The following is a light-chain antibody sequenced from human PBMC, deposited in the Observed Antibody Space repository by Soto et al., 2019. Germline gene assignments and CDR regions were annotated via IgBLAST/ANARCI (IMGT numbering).Light chain of an antibody. V-gene: IGLV2-23*03. Sequence: QSALAQPPSASGSPGQSVTITCTGTNSDVGTYNYVSWYQHHPGKAPKFIIYEGTKRPSGVSNRFSGSKSGNTASLTISGLQAEDEADYYCCSYAGSPTFPWIFGGGTKVTVL. J-gene: IGLJ3*02. CDR1: NSDVGTYNY. CDR3: CSYAGSPTFPWI. CDR2: EGT.